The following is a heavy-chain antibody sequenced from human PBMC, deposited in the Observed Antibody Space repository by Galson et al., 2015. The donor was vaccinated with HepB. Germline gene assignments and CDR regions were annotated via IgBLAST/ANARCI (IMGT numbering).Heavy chain of an antibody. CDR2: ISAYNGNT. CDR1: GYTFTSYG. V-gene: IGHV1-18*04. CDR3: ARDGPITMVRGVMYYYYGMDV. Sequence: SVKVSCKASGYTFTSYGISWVRQAPGQGLEWMGWISAYNGNTNYAQKLQGRVTMTTDTSTSTAYMELRSLRSDDTAVYYCARDGPITMVRGVMYYYYGMDVWGQGTTVTVSS. J-gene: IGHJ6*02. D-gene: IGHD3-10*01.